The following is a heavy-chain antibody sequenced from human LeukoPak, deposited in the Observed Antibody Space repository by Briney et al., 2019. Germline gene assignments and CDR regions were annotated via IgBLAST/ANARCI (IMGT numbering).Heavy chain of an antibody. J-gene: IGHJ4*02. D-gene: IGHD5-12*01. CDR2: IYSGGST. V-gene: IGHV3-53*01. CDR3: ARGGYSGLDY. Sequence: GGSLRLSCAASGFTFSSYGMSWVRQAPGKGLEWVSVIYSGGSTYYADSVKGRFTISRDNSKNTLYLQMNSLRAEDTAVYYCARGGYSGLDYWGQGTLVTVSS. CDR1: GFTFSSYG.